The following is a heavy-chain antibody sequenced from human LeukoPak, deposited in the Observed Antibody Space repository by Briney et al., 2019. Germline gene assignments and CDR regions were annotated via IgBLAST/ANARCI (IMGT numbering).Heavy chain of an antibody. Sequence: PSETLSLTCAVSGGSISSSNWWSWVRPPPGKGLEWIGEIYHSGSTNYNPSLKSRVTISVDKSKNQFSLKLSSVTAADTAVYYCARGPRYSSSRRGPFDYWGQGTLVTVSS. J-gene: IGHJ4*02. V-gene: IGHV4-4*02. CDR1: GGSISSSNW. D-gene: IGHD6-13*01. CDR2: IYHSGST. CDR3: ARGPRYSSSRRGPFDY.